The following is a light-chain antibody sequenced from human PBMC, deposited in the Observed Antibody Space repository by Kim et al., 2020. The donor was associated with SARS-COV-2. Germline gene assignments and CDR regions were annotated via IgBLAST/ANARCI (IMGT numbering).Light chain of an antibody. CDR2: ATY. CDR1: QVLASH. V-gene: IGKV1-9*01. Sequence: SASVRDRVTITCRASQVLASHLAWYQHKPGTTPKLLIYATYTLESGVPSRFSVSGSGTEFTLTITSLQPEDFATYYCQQLKTYPYTFGQGTKLEI. CDR3: QQLKTYPYT. J-gene: IGKJ2*01.